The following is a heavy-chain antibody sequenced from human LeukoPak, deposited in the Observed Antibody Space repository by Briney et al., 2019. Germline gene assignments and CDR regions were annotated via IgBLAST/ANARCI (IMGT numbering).Heavy chain of an antibody. Sequence: LVKVSCKASGGTFSSYTISWVRQAPGQGLEWMGRIIPILGIANYAQKFQGRVTITADKSTSTAYMELSSLRSEDTAVYYCATLRGYYYDSSGYYPPFDYWGQGTLVTVSS. J-gene: IGHJ4*02. CDR2: IIPILGIA. CDR3: ATLRGYYYDSSGYYPPFDY. V-gene: IGHV1-69*02. CDR1: GGTFSSYT. D-gene: IGHD3-22*01.